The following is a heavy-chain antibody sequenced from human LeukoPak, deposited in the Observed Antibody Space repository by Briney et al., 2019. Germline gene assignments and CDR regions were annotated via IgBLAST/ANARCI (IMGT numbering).Heavy chain of an antibody. J-gene: IGHJ4*02. CDR1: GFTCSSYA. CDR3: AKGEIVVVTEFDY. D-gene: IGHD2-15*01. CDR2: ISGSGGST. V-gene: IGHV3-23*01. Sequence: GGSLRLSCAASGFTCSSYAMSWVRQAPGKGPEWVSAISGSGGSTYYADSVKGRFTISRDNSKNTLYLQMNSLRAEDTVVYYFAKGEIVVVTEFDYWGQGTLVTVSS.